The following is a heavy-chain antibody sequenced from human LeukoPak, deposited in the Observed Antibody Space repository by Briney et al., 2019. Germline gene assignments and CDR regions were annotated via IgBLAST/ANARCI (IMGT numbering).Heavy chain of an antibody. J-gene: IGHJ4*02. CDR2: ISSSSSYV. CDR1: GFIFSDYS. V-gene: IGHV3-21*01. D-gene: IGHD1-26*01. CDR3: ARVLGSGSYPAGY. Sequence: GGSLGLSCAASGFIFSDYSMSWVRQAPGKGLEWVSSISSSSSYVYYADSVKGRFTISRDNAKNSLYLQINSLRAEDTAVYYCARVLGSGSYPAGYWGQGTLVTVSS.